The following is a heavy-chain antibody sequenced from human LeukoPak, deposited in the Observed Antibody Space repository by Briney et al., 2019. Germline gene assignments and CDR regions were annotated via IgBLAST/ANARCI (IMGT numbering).Heavy chain of an antibody. J-gene: IGHJ4*02. CDR1: GGTFSSYA. Sequence: GASVKVSCKASGGTFSSYAISRVRQAPGQALEWMGRIIPILGIANYAQKFQGRVTITADKSTSTAYMELSSLRSEDTAVYYCARGRVATSSPPERWGQGTLVTVSS. CDR3: ARGRVATSSPPER. CDR2: IIPILGIA. V-gene: IGHV1-69*04. D-gene: IGHD5-12*01.